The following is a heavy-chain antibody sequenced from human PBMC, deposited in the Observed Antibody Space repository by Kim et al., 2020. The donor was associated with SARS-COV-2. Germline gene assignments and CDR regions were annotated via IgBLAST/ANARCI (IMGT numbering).Heavy chain of an antibody. D-gene: IGHD3-10*01. CDR3: ARDFDGSGKLDS. V-gene: IGHV4-31*03. CDR2: IYSSGNS. J-gene: IGHJ4*02. Sequence: SETLSLTCSVSGGSITSGGYCWSWIRQHPGRGLEWIGYIYSSGNSYYNPSLRSRAAISVDTSKNQFSLKLRSVSAADTAVYYCARDFDGSGKLDSWGQGT. CDR1: GGSITSGGYC.